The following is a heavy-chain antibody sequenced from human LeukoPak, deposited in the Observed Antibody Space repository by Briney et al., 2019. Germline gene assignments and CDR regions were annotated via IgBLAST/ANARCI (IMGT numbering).Heavy chain of an antibody. CDR1: GGTFSTYA. V-gene: IGHV1-69*13. CDR3: ATGRGTWEPLDY. Sequence: GASVKVSCKASGGTFSTYAISWVRQAPRQGLEWMGGIIPIFRTANYAQRFQDRVTITADESTSTTYMELSSLRSEDTAVYYCATGRGTWEPLDYWGQGTLVTVSS. J-gene: IGHJ4*02. D-gene: IGHD1-26*01. CDR2: IIPIFRTA.